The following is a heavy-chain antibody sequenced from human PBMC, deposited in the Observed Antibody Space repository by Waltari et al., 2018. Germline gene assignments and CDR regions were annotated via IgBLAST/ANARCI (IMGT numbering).Heavy chain of an antibody. V-gene: IGHV1-69*14. Sequence: QVQLVQSGAAVKKPGSSVKVSCKASGGTFSSYAISWVRQAPGQGLEWMGGIIPIFGTANYAQKFQGRVTITADKSTSTAYMELSSLRSEDTAVYYCARPYYYGSGSYPFDYWGQGTLVTVSS. J-gene: IGHJ4*02. CDR2: IIPIFGTA. CDR3: ARPYYYGSGSYPFDY. D-gene: IGHD3-10*01. CDR1: GGTFSSYA.